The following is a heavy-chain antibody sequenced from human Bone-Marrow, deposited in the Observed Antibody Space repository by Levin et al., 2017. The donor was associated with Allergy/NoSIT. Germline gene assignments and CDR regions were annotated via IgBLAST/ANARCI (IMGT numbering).Heavy chain of an antibody. CDR1: GYTFTGYY. Sequence: GESLKISCKASGYTFTGYYLHWVRQAPGQGPEWMGWINPNSGGPNYAQKFQGRVTMTRDTSISTAYMELSRLRSDDTAVYYCSRLSHYNDSCWGPGTLVTVSS. D-gene: IGHD3-22*01. CDR2: INPNSGGP. CDR3: SRLSHYNDSC. V-gene: IGHV1-2*02. J-gene: IGHJ4*02.